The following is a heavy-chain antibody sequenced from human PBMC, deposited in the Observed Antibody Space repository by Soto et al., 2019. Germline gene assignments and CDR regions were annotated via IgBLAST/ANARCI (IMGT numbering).Heavy chain of an antibody. D-gene: IGHD6-6*01. J-gene: IGHJ6*03. Sequence: PGGSLRLSCAASGFTFSSYSMTWVRQAPGKGLEWVSTITAGGEVPFYADSVKGRLTISRDNSKNTLYLQMNSLSAEDTAVSYCEKDGSSIYYYSSLDVWGKGTTVTVS. CDR3: EKDGSSIYYYSSLDV. CDR1: GFTFSSYS. CDR2: ITAGGEVP. V-gene: IGHV3-23*01.